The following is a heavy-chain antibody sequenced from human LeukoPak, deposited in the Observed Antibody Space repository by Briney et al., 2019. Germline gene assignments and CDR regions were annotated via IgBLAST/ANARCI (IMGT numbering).Heavy chain of an antibody. CDR3: AKDWEAVPNTATGIDY. CDR2: ISGSGKNI. D-gene: IGHD5-18*01. J-gene: IGHJ4*02. CDR1: GFTFSVHA. Sequence: GGSLRLSCVASGFTFSVHAMSWVRQAPGKGLEWVSAISGSGKNIYYADSVKGRFTISRDNSKNTLYLQMNSLRAEDTAVYHCAKDWEAVPNTATGIDYWGQGTLVTVSS. V-gene: IGHV3-23*01.